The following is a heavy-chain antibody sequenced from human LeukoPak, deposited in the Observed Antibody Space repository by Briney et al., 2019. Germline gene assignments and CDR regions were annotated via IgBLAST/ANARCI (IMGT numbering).Heavy chain of an antibody. J-gene: IGHJ4*02. Sequence: GGSLRLSCAASGFTFSTFNMNWVRQAPGKGLEWVSSISSSSSYIYYADSVKGRFTISRDNAKNSLYLQMNSLRAEDTAVYYCARDRINYYGSGSYYNPSGWGQGTLVTVSS. CDR3: ARDRINYYGSGSYYNPSG. D-gene: IGHD3-10*01. CDR2: ISSSSSYI. CDR1: GFTFSTFN. V-gene: IGHV3-21*01.